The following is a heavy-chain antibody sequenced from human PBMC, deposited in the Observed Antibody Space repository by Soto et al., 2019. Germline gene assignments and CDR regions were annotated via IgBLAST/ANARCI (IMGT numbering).Heavy chain of an antibody. D-gene: IGHD6-13*01. CDR1: GYTFISFY. J-gene: IGHJ5*02. V-gene: IGHV1-69*13. Sequence: AASVKVSCKASGYTFISFYVHWVRQAPGQGLEWMGGIIPIFGTANYAQKFQGRVTITADESTSTAYMELSSLRSEDTAVYYCARSDRSWSHSSSWYGQGPPNNWLDPWGQGTLVTVSS. CDR3: ARSDRSWSHSSSWYGQGPPNNWLDP. CDR2: IIPIFGTA.